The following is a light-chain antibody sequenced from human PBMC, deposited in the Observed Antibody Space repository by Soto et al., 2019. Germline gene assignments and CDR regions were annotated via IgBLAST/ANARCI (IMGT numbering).Light chain of an antibody. CDR3: SSYAGSNTV. J-gene: IGLJ2*01. CDR2: EVS. CDR1: SSDVGGYNY. Sequence: QSALTQPPSASGSPGQSVTISCTGTSSDVGGYNYVSWYQQHPGKAPKLMIYEVSKRPSGVPDRFSGSKSGNTASLTVSGLQAEDEAGYYCSSYAGSNTVFGGGTQLTVL. V-gene: IGLV2-8*01.